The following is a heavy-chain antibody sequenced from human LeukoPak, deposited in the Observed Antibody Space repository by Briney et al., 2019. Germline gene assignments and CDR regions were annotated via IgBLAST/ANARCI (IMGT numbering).Heavy chain of an antibody. CDR2: ISSSSSYI. CDR1: GFTVSSNY. V-gene: IGHV3-21*01. CDR3: ARNKPSTSFTFDI. J-gene: IGHJ3*02. Sequence: GGSLRLSCAASGFTVSSNYMNWVRQAPGKGLEWVSSISSSSSYIYYADSVKGRFTISRDNAKNSLYLQMNSLRAEDTAVYCCARNKPSTSFTFDIWGQGTMVTVSS. D-gene: IGHD2-2*01.